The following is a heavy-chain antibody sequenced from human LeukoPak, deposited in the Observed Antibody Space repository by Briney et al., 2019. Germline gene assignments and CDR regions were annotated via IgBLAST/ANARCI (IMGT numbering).Heavy chain of an antibody. V-gene: IGHV3-21*01. CDR1: GFTFSSYS. CDR3: ARDLYSSGYYYFDY. CDR2: ISSSSSYI. Sequence: PGGSLRLSCAASGFTFSSYSMNWVRQAPGKGLEWVSSISSSSSYIYYADSVKGRFTISRDNAKNSLYRQMNSLRAEDTAVYYCARDLYSSGYYYFDYWGQGTLVTVSS. D-gene: IGHD3-22*01. J-gene: IGHJ4*02.